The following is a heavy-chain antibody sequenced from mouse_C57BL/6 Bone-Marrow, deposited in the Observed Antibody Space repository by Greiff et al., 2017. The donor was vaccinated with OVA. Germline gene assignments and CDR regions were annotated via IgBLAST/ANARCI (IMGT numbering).Heavy chain of an antibody. D-gene: IGHD2-4*01. CDR1: GFTFSSYA. J-gene: IGHJ1*03. Sequence: EVMLVESGGGLVKPGGSLKLSCAASGFTFSSYAMSWVRQTPEKRLEWVATISDGGSYTYYPDNVQGRFTISRDNAKNNLYLHMSHLKSEDTAMYYCARDQAFYYDYDWYFDVWGTGTTVTVSS. CDR3: ARDQAFYYDYDWYFDV. V-gene: IGHV5-4*01. CDR2: ISDGGSYT.